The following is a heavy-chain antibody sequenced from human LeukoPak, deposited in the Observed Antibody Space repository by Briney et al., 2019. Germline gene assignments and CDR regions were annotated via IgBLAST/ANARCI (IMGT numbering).Heavy chain of an antibody. CDR2: VSSTGSGT. CDR1: GFTFRTYG. Sequence: GGSLRLSCVASGFTFRTYGMSWVRQAPGKGLEWVAAVSSTGSGTYYPDSLKGRFIISRDNSQNTVFLQMNSLRPEDTAFYFCAKDGPLLWFGPTDAWGQGSLVPVSS. CDR3: AKDGPLLWFGPTDA. D-gene: IGHD3-10*01. V-gene: IGHV3-23*01. J-gene: IGHJ5*02.